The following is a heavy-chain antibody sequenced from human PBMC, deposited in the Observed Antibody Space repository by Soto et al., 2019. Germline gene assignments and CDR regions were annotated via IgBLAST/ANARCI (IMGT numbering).Heavy chain of an antibody. CDR2: INPNSGGT. Sequence: ASVKVSCKASGYTFTGYYMHWVRQAPGQGLEWMGWINPNSGGTNYAQKFQGWVTMTRDTSISTAYMELSRLRSDDTAVYYCARGAVRDIVVVPAAMSARSPTSAEYFQHWGQGTLVTVSS. CDR3: ARGAVRDIVVVPAAMSARSPTSAEYFQH. V-gene: IGHV1-2*04. CDR1: GYTFTGYY. J-gene: IGHJ1*01. D-gene: IGHD2-2*01.